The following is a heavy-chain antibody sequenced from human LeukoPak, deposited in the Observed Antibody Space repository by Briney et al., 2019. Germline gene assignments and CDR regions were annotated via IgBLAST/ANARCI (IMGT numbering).Heavy chain of an antibody. CDR1: GGTFSSYA. J-gene: IGHJ6*03. CDR3: ARETYGYYYYYYMDV. Sequence: SVKVSCKASGGTFSSYAISWVRQAPGQGLEWMGGIIPIFGTANYAQKFQGRVTITADESTSTAYMELSSLRSEDTAVYYCARETYGYYYYYYMDVWGKGTTVTVSS. CDR2: IIPIFGTA. V-gene: IGHV1-69*13. D-gene: IGHD2-21*01.